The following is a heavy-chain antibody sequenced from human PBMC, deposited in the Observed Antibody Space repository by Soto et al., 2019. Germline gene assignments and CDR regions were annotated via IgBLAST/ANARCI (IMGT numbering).Heavy chain of an antibody. Sequence: QMVLQESGPGRVKPSETLSLNCHVSGGSISSFYCTWIRQPAGGRLEWIGRFYDSGSSNYNPSLKTRITMSKHRSRSQFSLSLYSVTAADTAVYYCARGVAETDFYPGANWFDLWGQVILVNVSS. D-gene: IGHD6-19*01. V-gene: IGHV4-4*07. J-gene: IGHJ5*02. CDR3: ARGVAETDFYPGANWFDL. CDR1: GGSISSFY. CDR2: FYDSGSS.